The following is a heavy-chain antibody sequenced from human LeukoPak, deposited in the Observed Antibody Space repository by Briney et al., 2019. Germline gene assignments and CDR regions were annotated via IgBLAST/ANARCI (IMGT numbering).Heavy chain of an antibody. J-gene: IGHJ3*02. CDR2: IYYSGST. Sequence: KSSETLSLTCTVSGGSISSSSYYWGWLRHPPGKGLEWIGSIYYSGSTYYNPSLKSRVTISVDTSKNQFSLKLSSVTAADTAVYYCARASGITMIVVLHHDAFDIWGHGTMVTVSS. V-gene: IGHV4-39*07. D-gene: IGHD3-22*01. CDR1: GGSISSSSYY. CDR3: ARASGITMIVVLHHDAFDI.